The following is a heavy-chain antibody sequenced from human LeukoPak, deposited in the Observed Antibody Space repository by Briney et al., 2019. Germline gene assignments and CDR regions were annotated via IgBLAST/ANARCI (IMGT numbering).Heavy chain of an antibody. V-gene: IGHV3-30*04. D-gene: IGHD3-22*01. Sequence: GGSLRLSCAASGFTFSSYAVHWVRQAPGKGLEWVALILYDGSNKYHADSVKGRFTISRDNSKNTLYLQMNSLRAEDTAVYYCAKLLYYYDSSQPYWGQGTLVTVSS. CDR2: ILYDGSNK. CDR3: AKLLYYYDSSQPY. J-gene: IGHJ4*02. CDR1: GFTFSSYA.